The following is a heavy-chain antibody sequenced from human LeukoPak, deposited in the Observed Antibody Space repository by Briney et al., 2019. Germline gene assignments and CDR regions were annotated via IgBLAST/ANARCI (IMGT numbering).Heavy chain of an antibody. D-gene: IGHD4-23*01. V-gene: IGHV1-46*01. CDR3: AREGNDYGGNSEYFQH. CDR2: INPSGGST. CDR1: GYTFTSYY. J-gene: IGHJ1*01. Sequence: ASVKVSCKASGYTFTSYYMHWVRQAPGQGLEWMGIINPSGGSTSYAQKFQGRVTMTRDMSTSTVYMELSSLRSEDTAVYYCAREGNDYGGNSEYFQHWGQGTLVTVPS.